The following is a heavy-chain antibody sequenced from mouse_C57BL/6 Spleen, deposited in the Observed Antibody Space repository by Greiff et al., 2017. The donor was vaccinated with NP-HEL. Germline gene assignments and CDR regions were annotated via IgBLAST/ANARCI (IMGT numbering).Heavy chain of an antibody. CDR2: IDPSDSYT. CDR3: ARKDSNRFAY. D-gene: IGHD2-5*01. J-gene: IGHJ3*01. CDR1: GYTFTSYW. V-gene: IGHV1-59*01. Sequence: QVQLQQPGAELVRPGTSVKLSCKASGYTFTSYWMHWVKQRPGQGLEWIGVIDPSDSYTNYNQKFKGKATLTVDTSSSTAYMQLSSLTSEDSAVYYCARKDSNRFAYWGQGTLVTVSA.